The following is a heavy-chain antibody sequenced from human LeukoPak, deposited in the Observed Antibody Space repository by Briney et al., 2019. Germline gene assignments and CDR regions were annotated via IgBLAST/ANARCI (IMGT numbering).Heavy chain of an antibody. CDR1: GYTFSNYG. V-gene: IGHV1-18*01. CDR2: ISAKNGNI. J-gene: IGHJ4*02. CDR3: ARRIVGGHLGDY. D-gene: IGHD1-26*01. Sequence: ASVKVSCKASGYTFSNYGMSWVRQAPGQGLEWMGWISAKNGNIDYAQKLQGRVTMTADRSTNTAYMELRSLTFNDTAVYYCARRIVGGHLGDYWGQGTLVTVSS.